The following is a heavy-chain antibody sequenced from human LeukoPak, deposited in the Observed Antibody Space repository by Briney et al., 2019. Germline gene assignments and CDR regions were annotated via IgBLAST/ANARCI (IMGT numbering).Heavy chain of an antibody. D-gene: IGHD1-26*01. CDR3: AREGSGSYTGENWFDP. CDR2: IYYSGST. Sequence: PSETLSLTCTVSGGSISSHYWSWIRQPPGKGLEWIGYIYYSGSTSYNPSLKSRVTISVDTSKNQFSLKLSSVTAADTAVYYCAREGSGSYTGENWFDPWGQGTLVTVSS. CDR1: GGSISSHY. J-gene: IGHJ5*02. V-gene: IGHV4-59*11.